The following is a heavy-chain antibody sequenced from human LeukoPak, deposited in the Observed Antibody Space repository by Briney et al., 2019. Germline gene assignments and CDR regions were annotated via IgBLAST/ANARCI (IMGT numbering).Heavy chain of an antibody. CDR2: INSDGSIT. J-gene: IGHJ4*02. Sequence: PGGSLRLSCAASGFTFTNYWMHWVRQAPGQGMVWVSLINSDGSITNYADSVKDRFTISTDNAKNTLYLQMNSPRAEDTAVYYCVRVWYSGYDYDFDYWGQGTLVTVSS. CDR3: VRVWYSGYDYDFDY. D-gene: IGHD5-12*01. CDR1: GFTFTNYW. V-gene: IGHV3-74*01.